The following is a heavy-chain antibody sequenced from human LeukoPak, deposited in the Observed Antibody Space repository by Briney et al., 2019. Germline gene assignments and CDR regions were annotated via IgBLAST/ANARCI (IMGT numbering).Heavy chain of an antibody. J-gene: IGHJ4*02. CDR3: AREGVTKYYFDY. CDR1: GGSFSGYY. CDR2: INHSGST. V-gene: IGHV4-34*01. Sequence: SETLSLTCAVYGGSFSGYYWSWIRQPPGKGLEWIGEINHSGSTNYNPSLKSRVTISVDTSKNQFSLKLSSVTAAVTAVYYCAREGVTKYYFDYWGQGTLVTLSS. D-gene: IGHD4-11*01.